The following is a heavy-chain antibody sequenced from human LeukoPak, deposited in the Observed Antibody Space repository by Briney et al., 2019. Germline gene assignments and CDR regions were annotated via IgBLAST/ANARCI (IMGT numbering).Heavy chain of an antibody. CDR3: AKIPDSGYDHYFDS. V-gene: IGHV3-48*01. CDR1: GFTFSSYS. J-gene: IGHJ4*02. CDR2: ISSSSSTI. D-gene: IGHD5-12*01. Sequence: GGSLRLSCAASGFTFSSYSMNWVRQAPGKGLEWVSYISSSSSTIYYADSVKGRFTISRDNAKNSLYLQMDSLRVEDTALYYCAKIPDSGYDHYFDSWGQGTLVTVSS.